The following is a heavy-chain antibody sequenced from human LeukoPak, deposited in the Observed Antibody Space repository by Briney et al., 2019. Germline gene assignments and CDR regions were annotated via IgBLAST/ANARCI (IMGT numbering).Heavy chain of an antibody. CDR1: GYTFIGYY. J-gene: IGHJ6*02. CDR2: INPNSGGT. Sequence: ASVKVSCKASGYTFIGYYMHWVRQAPGQGLEWMGWINPNSGGTNYAQKFQGWVTMTRDASISTAYMELSRLRSDDTAVYYCARGWSGYYKYYYGMDVWGQGTTVTVSS. CDR3: ARGWSGYYKYYYGMDV. V-gene: IGHV1-2*04. D-gene: IGHD3-3*01.